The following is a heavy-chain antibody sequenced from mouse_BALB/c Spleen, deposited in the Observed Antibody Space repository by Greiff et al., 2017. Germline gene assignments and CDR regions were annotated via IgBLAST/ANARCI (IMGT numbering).Heavy chain of an antibody. Sequence: VQLQQSGTVLARPGASVTMSCKASGYTFTSYWVHWVKQRPGQGLEWIGAIYPGNSDTSYNQKFKGKAKLTAVTSTSTAYMELSSLTTEYSAVYYCTPTMITTDYAMDYWGQGTSVTVSS. CDR2: IYPGNSDT. CDR1: GYTFTSYW. D-gene: IGHD2-4*01. V-gene: IGHV1-5*01. CDR3: TPTMITTDYAMDY. J-gene: IGHJ4*01.